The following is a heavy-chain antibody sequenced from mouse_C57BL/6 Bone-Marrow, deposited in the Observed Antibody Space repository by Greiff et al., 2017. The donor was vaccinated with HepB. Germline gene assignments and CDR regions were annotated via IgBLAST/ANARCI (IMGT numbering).Heavy chain of an antibody. Sequence: EVQLVESGAELVRPGASVKLSCTASVFNIKDDYMHWLKQRPEQGLEWIGWIDPENGDTEYASKFQGKATITADTPSNTAYLQLSSLTSEDTAVYYCTPNWGAYWGQGTLVTVSA. CDR1: VFNIKDDY. D-gene: IGHD4-1*02. CDR3: TPNWGAY. J-gene: IGHJ3*01. CDR2: IDPENGDT. V-gene: IGHV14-4*01.